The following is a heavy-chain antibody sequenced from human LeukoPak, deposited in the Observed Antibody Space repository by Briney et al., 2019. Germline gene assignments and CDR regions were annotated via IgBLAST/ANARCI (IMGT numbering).Heavy chain of an antibody. CDR1: GFTVSSNY. CDR3: ARSIAVAGDAFDI. J-gene: IGHJ3*02. D-gene: IGHD6-19*01. Sequence: PGGSLRLSCAASGFTVSSNYMSWVRQAPGKGLEWVSYISSSSSTIYYADSVKGRFTISRDNAKNSLYLQMNSLRAEDTAVYYCARSIAVAGDAFDIWGQGTMVTVSS. CDR2: ISSSSSTI. V-gene: IGHV3-48*01.